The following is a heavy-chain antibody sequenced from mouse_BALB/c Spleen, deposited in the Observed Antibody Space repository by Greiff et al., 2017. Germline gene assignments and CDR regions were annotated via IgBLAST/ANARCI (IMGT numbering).Heavy chain of an antibody. CDR2: IYPGDGDT. D-gene: IGHD1-1*01. Sequence: VQVVESGPELVKPGASVKISCKASGYAFSSSWMNWVKQRPGQGLEWIGRIYPGDGDTNYNGKFKGKATLTADKSSSTAYMQLSSLTSVDSAVYFCARSSSSFYYFDYWGQGTTLTVSS. CDR1: GYAFSSSW. V-gene: IGHV1-82*01. CDR3: ARSSSSFYYFDY. J-gene: IGHJ2*01.